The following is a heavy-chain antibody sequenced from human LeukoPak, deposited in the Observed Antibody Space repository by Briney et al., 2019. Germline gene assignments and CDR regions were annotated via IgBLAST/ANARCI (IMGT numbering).Heavy chain of an antibody. V-gene: IGHV3-23*01. J-gene: IGHJ6*02. D-gene: IGHD2-2*02. CDR1: GFTFSSYA. Sequence: GGSLRLSCVASGFTFSSYAMSWVRPAPGKRVEWVSATRGSGGSTYYADSVKGRFTISRDHSKNTLYLQMNSLRAEDTAVYYCAKDLPCSSTSCYNYYYGMDVWGQGTTVTVSS. CDR2: TRGSGGST. CDR3: AKDLPCSSTSCYNYYYGMDV.